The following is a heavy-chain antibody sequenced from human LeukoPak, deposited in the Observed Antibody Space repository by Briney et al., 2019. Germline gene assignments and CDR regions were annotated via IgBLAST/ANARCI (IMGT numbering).Heavy chain of an antibody. Sequence: AGGSLRLSCAASGFTFSSYSMNWVRQAPGKGLEWVSYISSSSSTIYYADSAKGRFTISRDNAKNSLYLQMNSLRAEDTAVYYCARRGLVGGVIVRRGAFDIWGQGTMVTVSS. CDR3: ARRGLVGGVIVRRGAFDI. CDR1: GFTFSSYS. V-gene: IGHV3-48*01. CDR2: ISSSSSTI. D-gene: IGHD3-16*02. J-gene: IGHJ3*02.